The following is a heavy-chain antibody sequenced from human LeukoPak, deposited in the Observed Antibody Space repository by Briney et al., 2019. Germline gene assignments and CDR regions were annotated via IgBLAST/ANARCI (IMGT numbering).Heavy chain of an antibody. J-gene: IGHJ4*02. CDR3: ARGRRITMVRGVITSILPFDY. CDR1: GYTFTSYV. V-gene: IGHV1-18*01. D-gene: IGHD3-10*01. Sequence: ASVKVSCKASGYTFTSYVISWVRQAPGQGLEWMGWISAYNGNTNYAQKLQGRVTMTTDTSTSTAYMELRSLRSDDTAVYYCARGRRITMVRGVITSILPFDYWGQGTLVTVSS. CDR2: ISAYNGNT.